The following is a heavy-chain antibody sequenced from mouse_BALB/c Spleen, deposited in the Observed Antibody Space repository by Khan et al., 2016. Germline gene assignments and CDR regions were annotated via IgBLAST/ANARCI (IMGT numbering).Heavy chain of an antibody. CDR1: GFTFSHYG. Sequence: EVELVESGGGLVRPGGSLKLSCAASGFTFSHYGMSWVRQTPDKRLEWVASINSNGGNTYYPDSVKGRFTISGENAKNTLYLQMSSLKSEDTAMYYFASEGIYSGYTIDRWVQGTSVTVSS. D-gene: IGHD1-1*01. CDR3: ASEGIYSGYTIDR. CDR2: INSNGGNT. J-gene: IGHJ4*01. V-gene: IGHV5-6-3*01.